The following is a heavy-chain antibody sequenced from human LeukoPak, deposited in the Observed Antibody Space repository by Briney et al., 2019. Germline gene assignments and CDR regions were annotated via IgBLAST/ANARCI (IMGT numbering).Heavy chain of an antibody. CDR1: GYTFTGYY. V-gene: IGHV1-2*02. J-gene: IGHJ4*02. CDR2: INPNSGGT. CDR3: ARESEEMATMGGY. D-gene: IGHD5-24*01. Sequence: ASVKVSCKASGYTFTGYYMHWVRQAPGQGLEGMGWINPNSGGTNYAQKFQGRVTMTRDTSISTAYMELSRLRSDDTAVYYCARESEEMATMGGYWGQGTLVTVSS.